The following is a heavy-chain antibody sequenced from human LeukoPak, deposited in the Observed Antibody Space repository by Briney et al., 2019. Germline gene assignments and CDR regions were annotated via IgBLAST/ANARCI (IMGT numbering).Heavy chain of an antibody. D-gene: IGHD2-2*02. V-gene: IGHV4-38-2*02. CDR2: IYHSGST. CDR1: GYSISSGYY. CDR3: ARKYQLLYRGFRWFDP. Sequence: KTSETLSLTCTVSGYSISSGYYWGWIRQPPGKGLDWIGSIYHSGSTYYNPSLKSRVTISVDTSKNQFSLKLSSVTAADTAVYYCARKYQLLYRGFRWFDPWGQGTLVTVSS. J-gene: IGHJ5*02.